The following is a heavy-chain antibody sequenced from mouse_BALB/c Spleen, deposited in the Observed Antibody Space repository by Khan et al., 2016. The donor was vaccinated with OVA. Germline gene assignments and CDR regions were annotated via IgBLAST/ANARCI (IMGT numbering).Heavy chain of an antibody. CDR2: INTYTGEP. CDR1: GYTFTNYG. Sequence: QIQLVQSGPELKKPGETVKISCKASGYTFTNYGMNWVKQAPGKGLKWMGWINTYTGEPTYADDFKGRFAFSLATSASTVYLQINNLKNEDTATYFCARDVGYLYAMDYWGQGTSVTVSS. D-gene: IGHD1-2*01. J-gene: IGHJ4*01. V-gene: IGHV9-3-1*01. CDR3: ARDVGYLYAMDY.